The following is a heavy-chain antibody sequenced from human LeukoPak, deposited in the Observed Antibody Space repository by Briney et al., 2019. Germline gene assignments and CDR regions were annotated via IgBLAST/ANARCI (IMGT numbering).Heavy chain of an antibody. V-gene: IGHV4-30-2*02. CDR2: IYHSGST. CDR3: ATGFHCSGTSCYTGPEDY. CDR1: GGSISSGGYY. D-gene: IGHD2-2*02. Sequence: PSETLSLTCTVSGGSISSGGYYWSWIRQPPGKGLEWIGYIYHSGSTYYNPSLKSRVTISLVTSKNQFSLKLSSVTAADTAVYYCATGFHCSGTSCYTGPEDYWGQGTLVTVSS. J-gene: IGHJ4*02.